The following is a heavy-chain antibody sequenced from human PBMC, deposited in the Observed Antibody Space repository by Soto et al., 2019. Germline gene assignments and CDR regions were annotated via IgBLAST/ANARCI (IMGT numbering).Heavy chain of an antibody. Sequence: SETLSLTCTVSGGSISSSSYYWGWIRQPPGKGLEWIGSIYYSGSTYYNPSLKSRVTISVDTSKNQFSLKLSSVTAAGTAVYYCARGGAAAGHYNWFDPWGQGTLVTVS. V-gene: IGHV4-39*01. D-gene: IGHD6-13*01. CDR2: IYYSGST. CDR1: GGSISSSSYY. CDR3: ARGGAAAGHYNWFDP. J-gene: IGHJ5*02.